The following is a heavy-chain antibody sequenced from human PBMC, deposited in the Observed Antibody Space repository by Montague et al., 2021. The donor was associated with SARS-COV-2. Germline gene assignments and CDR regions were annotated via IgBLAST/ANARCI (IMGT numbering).Heavy chain of an antibody. J-gene: IGHJ2*01. CDR3: AKEEDWGSDWYFDL. Sequence: SETLSLTCGVSGGSISGHNWCWICHPQAKGLERIGVISNRRSTNNNHSPNSRVTISIDKSKNKHSLNLYSATAADTATYYCAKEEDWGSDWYFDLWGRGTLVTVSS. CDR2: ISNRRST. V-gene: IGHV4-34*05. D-gene: IGHD7-27*01. CDR1: GGSISGHN.